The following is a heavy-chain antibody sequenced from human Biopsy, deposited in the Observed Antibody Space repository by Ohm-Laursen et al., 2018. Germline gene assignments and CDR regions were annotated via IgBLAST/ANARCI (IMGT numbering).Heavy chain of an antibody. Sequence: ASVKVSCKVSGYTLTELSMHWVRQAPGKGLEWMGGFAPENGKTVYAQNFQARISMTEDTSTDTAYMELRSLRSEDTAVYYCAADINVWNVNYWGQGTQVTVSS. CDR2: FAPENGKT. J-gene: IGHJ4*02. D-gene: IGHD1-1*01. V-gene: IGHV1-24*01. CDR3: AADINVWNVNY. CDR1: GYTLTELS.